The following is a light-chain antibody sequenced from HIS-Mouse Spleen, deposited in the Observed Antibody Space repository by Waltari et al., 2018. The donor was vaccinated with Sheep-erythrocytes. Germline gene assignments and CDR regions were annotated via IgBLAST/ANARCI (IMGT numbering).Light chain of an antibody. CDR3: CSYAGSYNHV. CDR1: SSDVGGYNY. V-gene: IGLV2-11*01. Sequence: QSALTQPRSVSGSPGQSVTTSCTGTSSDVGGYNYVSWYQQHPGKAPNLMIYDVSKLPSGVPDRFSGSKSGNTASLTISGLQAEDEADYYCCSYAGSYNHVFATGTKVTVL. CDR2: DVS. J-gene: IGLJ1*01.